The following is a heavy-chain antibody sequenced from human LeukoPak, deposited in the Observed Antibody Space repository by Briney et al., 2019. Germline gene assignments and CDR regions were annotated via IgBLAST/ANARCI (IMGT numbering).Heavy chain of an antibody. CDR3: ASTYYYDSSGYYSYFQH. J-gene: IGHJ1*01. Sequence: PSQTLSLTCTVSGGSISSGSYYWSWIRQPPGKGLEWIGRIYTSGSTNYNPSLKSRVTISVDTSKNQFSLKLSSVTAADTAVYYCASTYYYDSSGYYSYFQHWGQGTLVTVSS. CDR2: IYTSGST. D-gene: IGHD3-22*01. V-gene: IGHV4-61*02. CDR1: GGSISSGSYY.